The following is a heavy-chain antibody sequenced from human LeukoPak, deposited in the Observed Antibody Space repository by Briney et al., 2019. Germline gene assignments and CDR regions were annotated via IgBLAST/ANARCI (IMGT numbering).Heavy chain of an antibody. V-gene: IGHV3-53*01. Sequence: GGSLRLSCAASGFTVSHNDMSWVRQAPGKGLDWVSGIYSGGSTYYADAVKGRLIISRDNSKNTLYLQMNTLRAEDTAVYYCATRMVTTWAFDYWGQGTLVTVSS. CDR3: ATRMVTTWAFDY. CDR1: GFTVSHND. D-gene: IGHD4-17*01. CDR2: IYSGGST. J-gene: IGHJ4*02.